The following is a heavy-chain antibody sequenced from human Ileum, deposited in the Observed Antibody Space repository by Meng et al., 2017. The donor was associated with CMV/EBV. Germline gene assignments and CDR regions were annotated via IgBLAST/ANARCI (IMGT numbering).Heavy chain of an antibody. CDR1: GGSISGYC. J-gene: IGHJ4*02. V-gene: IGHV4-4*07. CDR3: ARGSSSWAFDY. Sequence: QVQAQESGPGSGKPSWSFSLTWSDLGGSISGYCRSWIRQPATKGLGLIGRVYSSGSTDYNPSLQSRVTMSVDTSKNQFSLKLSAVTAAETAVYYCARGSSSWAFDYWGQGTLVTVSS. CDR2: VYSSGST. D-gene: IGHD2-2*01.